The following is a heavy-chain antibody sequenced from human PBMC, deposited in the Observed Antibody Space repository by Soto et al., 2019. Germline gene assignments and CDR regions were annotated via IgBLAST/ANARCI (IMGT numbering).Heavy chain of an antibody. V-gene: IGHV6-1*01. J-gene: IGHJ6*03. D-gene: IGHD6-6*01. CDR3: ARAEQLVRYYYYYMDV. CDR2: TYYRSKWYN. CDR1: GDSVSSNSAA. Sequence: PSQTLSLTCAISGDSVSSNSAAWNWIRQSPSRGLEWLGRTYYRSKWYNDYAVSVKSRITINPDTSKNQFSLQLNSVTPEDTAVYYCARAEQLVRYYYYYMDVWGKGTTVTVSS.